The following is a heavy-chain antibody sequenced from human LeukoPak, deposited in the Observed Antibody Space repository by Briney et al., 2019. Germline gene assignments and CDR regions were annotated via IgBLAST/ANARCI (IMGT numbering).Heavy chain of an antibody. V-gene: IGHV3-66*02. CDR1: GFTVSSNY. CDR2: IYSGGST. Sequence: GGSLRLSCAASGFTVSSNYMSWVRQAPGKGLEWVSVIYSGGSTYYADSVKGRFTISRDNSKNTLYLQMNSLRAEDTAVYYCARASYTNDFWSGYYDFDYWGRGTLVTVSS. CDR3: ARASYTNDFWSGYYDFDY. D-gene: IGHD3-3*01. J-gene: IGHJ4*02.